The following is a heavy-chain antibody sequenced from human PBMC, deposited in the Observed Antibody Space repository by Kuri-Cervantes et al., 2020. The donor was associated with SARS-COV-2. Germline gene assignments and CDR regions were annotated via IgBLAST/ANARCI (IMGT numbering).Heavy chain of an antibody. CDR3: ARGTNLYYGSGSYPAPYYYYGMDV. CDR1: GFTFSDYY. D-gene: IGHD3-10*01. CDR2: ISSSSSYT. V-gene: IGHV3-11*05. J-gene: IGHJ6*02. Sequence: GESLKISCAASGFTFSDYYMSWIRQAPGKGLEWVSYISSSSSYTNYADSVKGRFAISRDNAKNSLYLQMNSLRAEDTAVYYCARGTNLYYGSGSYPAPYYYYGMDVWGQGTTVTVSS.